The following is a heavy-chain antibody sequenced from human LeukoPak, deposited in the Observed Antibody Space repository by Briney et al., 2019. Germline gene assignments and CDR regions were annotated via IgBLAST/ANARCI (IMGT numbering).Heavy chain of an antibody. CDR1: GGSISSYY. CDR3: ARGVRFLEWSKSPYNWFDP. V-gene: IGHV4-59*08. J-gene: IGHJ5*02. Sequence: SETLSLTCTVSGGSISSYYWSWIRQPPGKGLEWIGYIYYSGSTNYNPSLKSRVTISVDTSKNQFSLKLSSVTAADTAVYYCARGVRFLEWSKSPYNWFDPWGQGTLVTVSS. CDR2: IYYSGST. D-gene: IGHD3-3*01.